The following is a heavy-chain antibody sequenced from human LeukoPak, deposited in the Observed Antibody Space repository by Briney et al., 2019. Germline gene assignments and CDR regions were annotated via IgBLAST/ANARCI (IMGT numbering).Heavy chain of an antibody. J-gene: IGHJ4*02. CDR2: IWYDGSNK. V-gene: IGHV3-33*01. Sequence: GGSLRLSCAASGFTFSSYGTHWVRQAPGKGLEWVAVIWYDGSNKYYADSVKGRFTISRDNSKNTLYLQMNSLRAEDTAVYYCARELLYSYGSFDYWGQGTLVTVSS. D-gene: IGHD5-18*01. CDR3: ARELLYSYGSFDY. CDR1: GFTFSSYG.